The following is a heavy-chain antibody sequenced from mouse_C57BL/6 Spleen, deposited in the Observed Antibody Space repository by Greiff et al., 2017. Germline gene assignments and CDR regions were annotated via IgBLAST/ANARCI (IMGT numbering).Heavy chain of an antibody. CDR1: GYAFSSSW. CDR3: ARNYGYDNGGDY. V-gene: IGHV1-82*01. J-gene: IGHJ2*01. CDR2: IYPGDGDT. D-gene: IGHD2-2*01. Sequence: QVQLKQSGPELVKPGASVKISCKASGYAFSSSWMNWVKQRPGKGLEGIGRIYPGDGDTNYHGKFKGKATLTADKSSSTAYMQLSSLTSEDSSVYFCARNYGYDNGGDYWGQGTTLTVSS.